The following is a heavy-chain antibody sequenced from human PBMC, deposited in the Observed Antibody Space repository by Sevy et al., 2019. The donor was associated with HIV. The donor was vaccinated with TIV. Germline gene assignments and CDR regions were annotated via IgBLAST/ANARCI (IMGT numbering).Heavy chain of an antibody. CDR3: ARGPTNYYYMDV. D-gene: IGHD5-12*01. Sequence: SETLSLTCAVYGGSFSGYYWSWIRQPPGKGLEWIGEINHSGSTNYNPSLKSRVTISVDTSKNQFSLKLSSVTAADTAVYYCARGPTNYYYMDVWGKGTTVTVSS. V-gene: IGHV4-34*01. CDR1: GGSFSGYY. CDR2: INHSGST. J-gene: IGHJ6*03.